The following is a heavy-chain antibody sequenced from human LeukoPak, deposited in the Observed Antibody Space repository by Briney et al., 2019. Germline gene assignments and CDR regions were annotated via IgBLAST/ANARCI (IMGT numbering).Heavy chain of an antibody. D-gene: IGHD5-24*01. CDR3: ARDLGRDGYNRFDY. CDR2: INPNSGGT. Sequence: ASVKVSCKVSGYTLTELSMHWVRQAPGQGLEWMGRINPNSGGTNYAQKFQGRVTMTRDTSISTAYMELNSLRSDDTAVYYCARDLGRDGYNRFDYWGQGTLVTVSS. J-gene: IGHJ4*02. V-gene: IGHV1-2*06. CDR1: GYTLTELS.